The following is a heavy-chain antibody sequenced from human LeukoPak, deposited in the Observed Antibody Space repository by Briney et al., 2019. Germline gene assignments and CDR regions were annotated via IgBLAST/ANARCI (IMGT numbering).Heavy chain of an antibody. CDR2: ISWNSGSI. CDR1: GFTFDDYA. D-gene: IGHD5/OR15-5a*01. V-gene: IGHV3-9*01. J-gene: IGHJ2*01. Sequence: GGSLRLSCAASGFTFDDYAMHWVRQAPGKGLEWVSGISWNSGSIGYADSVKGRFTISRDNAKNSLYLQMNSLRAEDTAVYYCAKDRLRLAYFDLWGRGTLVTVSS. CDR3: AKDRLRLAYFDL.